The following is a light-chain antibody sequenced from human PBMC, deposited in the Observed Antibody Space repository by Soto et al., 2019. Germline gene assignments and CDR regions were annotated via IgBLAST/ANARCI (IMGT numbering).Light chain of an antibody. CDR3: QQTYSGPRT. V-gene: IGKV1-39*01. J-gene: IGKJ2*02. Sequence: DIQMTQSPSSLSASVGDRVTITYRSSQSIISYLNWYQQKAGKAPQLLIYAASSLQRGVPARFSGGGSGTDFTLTISSLQPEDSAIYYCQQTYSGPRTFGQGTKLEIK. CDR1: QSIISY. CDR2: AAS.